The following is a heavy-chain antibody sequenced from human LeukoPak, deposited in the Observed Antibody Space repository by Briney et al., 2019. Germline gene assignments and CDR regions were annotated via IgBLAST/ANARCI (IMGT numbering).Heavy chain of an antibody. CDR3: STLVGGTTSGLHY. CDR2: IRSKANSYAT. J-gene: IGHJ4*02. Sequence: GGSLKLSCAASGFTFSGSVMHWVRQASGKGLEWVGLIRSKANSYATVYAASVKGRFTIARDDSKNMAYLQMNSLKTEDTAVFYCSTLVGGTTSGLHYWGQGTLVTVSS. D-gene: IGHD1-26*01. V-gene: IGHV3-73*01. CDR1: GFTFSGSV.